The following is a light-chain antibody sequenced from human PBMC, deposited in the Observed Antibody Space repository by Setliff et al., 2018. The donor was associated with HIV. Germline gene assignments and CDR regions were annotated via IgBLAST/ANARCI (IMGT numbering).Light chain of an antibody. CDR2: DVS. V-gene: IGLV2-8*01. J-gene: IGLJ1*01. CDR3: SSYTSSSTLV. CDR1: SSDVGGYGF. Sequence: QSVLTQPPSASGSPGQSVTISCTGTSSDVGGYGFISWYQQHPGKAPKLLIFDVSKRPSGVPDRFSGSKSGNTASLTVSGLQAADEADYYCSSYTSSSTLVFGTGTKSPS.